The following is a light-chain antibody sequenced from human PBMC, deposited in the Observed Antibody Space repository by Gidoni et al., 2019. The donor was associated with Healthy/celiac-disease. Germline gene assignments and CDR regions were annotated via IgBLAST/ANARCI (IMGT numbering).Light chain of an antibody. V-gene: IGKV2-28*01. Sequence: DIVMTQSPLSLPVTPGEPASISCRSSQSLLHSNGYNYLDWYLQKPGQSPQLLIYLGSNRASGVPDRFSGIGSGTDFTLKISRVEAEDVGVYYCMQALQTPRTFGGXTKVEIK. CDR2: LGS. CDR1: QSLLHSNGYNY. CDR3: MQALQTPRT. J-gene: IGKJ4*01.